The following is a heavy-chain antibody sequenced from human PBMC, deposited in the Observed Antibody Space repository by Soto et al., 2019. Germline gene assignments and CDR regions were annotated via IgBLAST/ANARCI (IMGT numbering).Heavy chain of an antibody. CDR3: ARDIGMPAQLFPDAFDI. V-gene: IGHV3-7*05. CDR1: GFTFSSYW. CDR2: IKQDGSEK. D-gene: IGHD1-26*01. Sequence: GGSLRLSCAASGFTFSSYWMSWVRQAPGKGLEWVANIKQDGSEKYYVDSVKGRFTISRDNAKNSLYLQMNSLRAEDTAVYYCARDIGMPAQLFPDAFDIWGQGTMVTVSS. J-gene: IGHJ3*02.